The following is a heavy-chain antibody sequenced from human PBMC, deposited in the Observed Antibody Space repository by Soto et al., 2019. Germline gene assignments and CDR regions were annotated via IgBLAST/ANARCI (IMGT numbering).Heavy chain of an antibody. CDR3: AKTRFLEWLPSVDY. V-gene: IGHV3-23*01. CDR1: GFTFSSYA. Sequence: EVQLLESGGGLVQPGGSLRFSCAASGFTFSSYAMSWVRQAPGKGLEWVSAISGSGTSTYYADSVKGRFTISRDNSKNTLYLQMNSLRAEDTAVYHCAKTRFLEWLPSVDYWGQGTLVTVSS. D-gene: IGHD3-3*01. J-gene: IGHJ4*02. CDR2: ISGSGTST.